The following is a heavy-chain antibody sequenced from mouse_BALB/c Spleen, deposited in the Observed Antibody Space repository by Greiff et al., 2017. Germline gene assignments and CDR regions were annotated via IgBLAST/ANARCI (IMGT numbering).Heavy chain of an antibody. CDR1: GFSFTSYG. Sequence: QVQLKESGPGLVQPSQSLSITCTVSGFSFTSYGVHWVRQSPGKGLEWLGVIWSGGSTDYNAAFISRLSISKDNSKSQVFFKMNSLQANDTAIYYCARKGDYDVRGFAYWGQGTLVTVSA. V-gene: IGHV2-2*02. J-gene: IGHJ3*01. CDR3: ARKGDYDVRGFAY. CDR2: IWSGGST. D-gene: IGHD2-4*01.